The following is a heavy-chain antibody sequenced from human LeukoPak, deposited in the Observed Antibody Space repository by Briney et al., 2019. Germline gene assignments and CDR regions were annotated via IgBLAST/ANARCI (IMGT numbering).Heavy chain of an antibody. V-gene: IGHV3-23*01. CDR3: ARGATIFGVVIHTYFDY. CDR1: GFTFSSYA. J-gene: IGHJ4*02. CDR2: ISGSGGST. D-gene: IGHD3-3*01. Sequence: GGSLRLSCAASGFTFSSYAMSWVRQAPGKGLEWVSAISGSGGSTYYADSVKGRFTISRDNSKNTLYLQMNSLRAEDTAVYYCARGATIFGVVIHTYFDYWGQGTLVTVSS.